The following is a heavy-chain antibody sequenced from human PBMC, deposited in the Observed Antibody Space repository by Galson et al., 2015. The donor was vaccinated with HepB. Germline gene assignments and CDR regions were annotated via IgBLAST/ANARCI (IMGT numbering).Heavy chain of an antibody. D-gene: IGHD6-13*01. CDR2: IIPIFGTA. V-gene: IGHV1-69*13. CDR1: GGTFSSYA. CDR3: AIEDRQLVHFALYY. J-gene: IGHJ4*02. Sequence: SVKVSCKAPGGTFSSYAISWVRQAPGQGLEWMGGIIPIFGTANYAQKFQGRVTITADESTSTAYMELSSLRSEDTAVYYCAIEDRQLVHFALYYWGQGTLVTVSS.